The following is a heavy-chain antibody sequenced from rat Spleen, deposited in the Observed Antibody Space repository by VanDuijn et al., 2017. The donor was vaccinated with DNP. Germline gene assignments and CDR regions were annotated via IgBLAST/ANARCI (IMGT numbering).Heavy chain of an antibody. V-gene: IGHV3-3*01. CDR3: KLGGAY. D-gene: IGHD5-1*01. J-gene: IGHJ2*01. Sequence: EVQLQESGPGLVKPSQSLSLTCSVTGYSITSSYRWNWIRKFPGNKLEWMGYINSAGSTNYNPSLKSRISITRDTSKNQFFLQVNSVTTEDTATYYCKLGGAYWGQGVMVTVSS. CDR1: GYSITSSYR. CDR2: INSAGST.